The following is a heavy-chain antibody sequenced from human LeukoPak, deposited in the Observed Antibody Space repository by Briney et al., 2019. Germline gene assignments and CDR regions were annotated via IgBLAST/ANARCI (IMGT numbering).Heavy chain of an antibody. CDR1: GFTFDDYA. CDR3: ARDTGPRPIGYFDS. Sequence: GRSLRLSCVASGFTFDDYAMHWVRQSPEKGLEWLSLITWDGSSHYYADSVKGRFTISRDNSKNSLYLQMDGLRPEDTALYFCARDTGPRPIGYFDSWGQGTLVTVSS. CDR2: ITWDGSSH. V-gene: IGHV3-43D*03. J-gene: IGHJ4*02. D-gene: IGHD2-15*01.